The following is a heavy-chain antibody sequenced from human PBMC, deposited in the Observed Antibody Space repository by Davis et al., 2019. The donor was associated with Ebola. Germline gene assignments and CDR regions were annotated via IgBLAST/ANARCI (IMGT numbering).Heavy chain of an antibody. CDR1: GFTFSSYG. D-gene: IGHD5-12*01. CDR2: ISYDGSNK. Sequence: PGGSLRLSCAASGFTFSSYGMHWVRQAPGKGLEWVAVISYDGSNKYYADSVKGRFTISRDNAKNSLYLQMNSLRAEDTAVYYCARDGGPSGYDLWGQGTLVTVSS. CDR3: ARDGGPSGYDL. V-gene: IGHV3-30*03. J-gene: IGHJ4*02.